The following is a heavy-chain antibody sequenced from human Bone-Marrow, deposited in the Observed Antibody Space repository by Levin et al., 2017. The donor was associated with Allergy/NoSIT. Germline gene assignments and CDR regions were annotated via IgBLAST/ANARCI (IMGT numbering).Heavy chain of an antibody. J-gene: IGHJ6*03. Sequence: GASVKVSCAASGFTFSSYAMSWVRQAPGKGLEWVSAISGSGGSTYYADSVKGRFTISRDNSKNTLYLQMNSLRAEDTAVYYCAKYGAGTTTVEYYYYYYMDVWGKGTTVTVSS. V-gene: IGHV3-23*01. CDR3: AKYGAGTTTVEYYYYYYMDV. CDR1: GFTFSSYA. CDR2: ISGSGGST. D-gene: IGHD1-1*01.